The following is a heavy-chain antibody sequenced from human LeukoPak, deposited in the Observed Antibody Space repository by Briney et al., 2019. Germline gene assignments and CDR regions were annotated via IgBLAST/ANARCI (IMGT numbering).Heavy chain of an antibody. D-gene: IGHD5-24*01. V-gene: IGHV3-33*01. CDR1: GFTFSSYG. J-gene: IGHJ1*01. CDR2: IWYDGSNK. CDR3: ARGDGYNDAEYLQH. Sequence: GGPLRLSCAASGFTFSSYGMHGVRQAPGKGREWVAVIWYDGSNKYYGDSVKGRFTISRDNPKKTLYLQMNSLRVEDTAVYYCARGDGYNDAEYLQHWGQGTLVTVS.